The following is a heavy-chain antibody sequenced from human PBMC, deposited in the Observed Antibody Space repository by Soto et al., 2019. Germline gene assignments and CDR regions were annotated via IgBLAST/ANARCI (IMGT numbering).Heavy chain of an antibody. D-gene: IGHD3-3*01. J-gene: IGHJ6*02. CDR3: ATSHRSRYYDFWSGYYTWYGMDV. Sequence: ASVKVSCKVSGYTLTELSMHWVRQAPGKGLEWMGGFDPEDGETIYAQKFQGRVTMTEDTSTDTAYMELSSLRSEDTAVYYCATSHRSRYYDFWSGYYTWYGMDVWGQGTTVTV. CDR1: GYTLTELS. CDR2: FDPEDGET. V-gene: IGHV1-24*01.